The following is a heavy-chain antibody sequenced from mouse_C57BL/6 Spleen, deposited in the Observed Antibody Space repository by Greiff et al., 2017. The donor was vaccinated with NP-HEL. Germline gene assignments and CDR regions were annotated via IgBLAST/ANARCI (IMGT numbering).Heavy chain of an antibody. Sequence: VQLQQSGAELARPGASVKMSCKASGYTFTSYTMHWVNQRPGQGLEWIGYINHSSGYTKYNQKFKDKATLTADKSSSTAYMQLSSLTSEDSAVYYCARGYDGYYLAWFAYWGQGTLVTVSA. J-gene: IGHJ3*01. CDR2: INHSSGYT. V-gene: IGHV1-4*01. CDR1: GYTFTSYT. D-gene: IGHD2-3*01. CDR3: ARGYDGYYLAWFAY.